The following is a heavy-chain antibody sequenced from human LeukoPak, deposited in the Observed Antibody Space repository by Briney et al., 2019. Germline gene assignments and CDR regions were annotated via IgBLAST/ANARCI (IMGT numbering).Heavy chain of an antibody. Sequence: GGSLRLSCTASGFTFVDYAMTWVRQAPGKGLEWVGFIRSNPYGGTTEYAASVKGRFTISRDDSKSIAYLQMNSLKTEDTAVYYCTRGLLPGDWGQGTLVTVPS. CDR3: TRGLLPGD. CDR2: IRSNPYGGTT. D-gene: IGHD2/OR15-2a*01. J-gene: IGHJ4*02. V-gene: IGHV3-49*04. CDR1: GFTFVDYA.